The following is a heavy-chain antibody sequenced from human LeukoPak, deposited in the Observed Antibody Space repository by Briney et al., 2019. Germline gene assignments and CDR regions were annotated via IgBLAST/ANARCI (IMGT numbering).Heavy chain of an antibody. Sequence: GGPLLLSCAASGFPFEDYAMHWVRQAPGKGLEGVSGLSWSSSSVGYADSVKGRFTISRDNAKNSLYLQMNSLRPEDTALYYCVKAGGSYTLDYWGQGTLVTVSS. V-gene: IGHV3-9*01. CDR3: VKAGGSYTLDY. D-gene: IGHD1-26*01. CDR1: GFPFEDYA. CDR2: LSWSSSSV. J-gene: IGHJ4*02.